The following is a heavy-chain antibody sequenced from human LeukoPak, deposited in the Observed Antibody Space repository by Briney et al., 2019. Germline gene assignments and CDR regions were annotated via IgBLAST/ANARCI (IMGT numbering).Heavy chain of an antibody. CDR3: AKAASSSWPSYYYGMDV. CDR2: ITGSGGNT. V-gene: IGHV3-23*01. J-gene: IGHJ6*02. D-gene: IGHD6-13*01. CDR1: GFIFSSYP. Sequence: QPGGSLRLSCAASGFIFSSYPMSWVRQAPGKGLEWVSVITGSGGNTYYADSVKGRFTISKDNSKNTVYLQMSSLRVDDTAVYYCAKAASSSWPSYYYGMDVWGQGTTVTVSS.